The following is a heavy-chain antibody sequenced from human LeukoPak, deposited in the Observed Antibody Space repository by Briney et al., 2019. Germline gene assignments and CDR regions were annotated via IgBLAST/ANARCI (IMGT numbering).Heavy chain of an antibody. J-gene: IGHJ4*02. CDR2: IYYSGST. D-gene: IGHD4-23*01. CDR1: GGSISNSFYY. Sequence: SETLSLTCTVSGGSISNSFYYWGWIRQPPGKGLEWIGNIYYSGSTYYNPSLKSRVTISVDTSKNQFSLKLSSVTAADTAVYYCAREPLNYGGNTKIFDYWGQGTLVTVSS. CDR3: AREPLNYGGNTKIFDY. V-gene: IGHV4-39*07.